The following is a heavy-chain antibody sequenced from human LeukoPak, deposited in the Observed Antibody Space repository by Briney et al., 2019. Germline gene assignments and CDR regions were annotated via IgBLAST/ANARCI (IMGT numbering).Heavy chain of an antibody. CDR2: IYYSGST. CDR1: GGSISSYY. J-gene: IGHJ4*02. V-gene: IGHV4-59*01. CDR3: ARILRGYSRIFDY. Sequence: SETLSLTCTVSGGSISSYYWSWIRQPPGKGLEWIGYIYYSGSTNYNPSLKSRVTISVDTSKNQFSLKLSSVTAADTAVYYCARILRGYSRIFDYWGQGTLVTVSS. D-gene: IGHD5-18*01.